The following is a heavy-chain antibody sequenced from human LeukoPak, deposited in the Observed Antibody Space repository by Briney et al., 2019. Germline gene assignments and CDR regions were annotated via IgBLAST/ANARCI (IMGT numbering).Heavy chain of an antibody. D-gene: IGHD6-13*01. Sequence: GGSLRLSCVASGITFSSHPMNWVRQAPGKGLEWVSSISTSSSYIFYADSVKGRFTISRDNAKNSLYLQMNSLRAEDTAVYYCARGGAAAAGTRYFDYWGQGTLVTVSS. V-gene: IGHV3-21*01. CDR2: ISTSSSYI. J-gene: IGHJ4*02. CDR1: GITFSSHP. CDR3: ARGGAAAAGTRYFDY.